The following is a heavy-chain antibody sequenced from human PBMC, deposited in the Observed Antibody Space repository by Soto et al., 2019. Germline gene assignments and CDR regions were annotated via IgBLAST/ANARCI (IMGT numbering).Heavy chain of an antibody. CDR1: GFSLTTDREG. D-gene: IGHD1-26*01. Sequence: QITLKESGPTLVKPTQTLTLTCTFSGFSLTTDREGVGWIRQPPGEALEWLAVIYWDDSKTYRPPLERRLTITKDTSKNQVALTMTSMDSLDTATYYCAHAYGGRSLYWGQGTLVTVSS. V-gene: IGHV2-5*02. CDR3: AHAYGGRSLY. CDR2: IYWDDSK. J-gene: IGHJ4*02.